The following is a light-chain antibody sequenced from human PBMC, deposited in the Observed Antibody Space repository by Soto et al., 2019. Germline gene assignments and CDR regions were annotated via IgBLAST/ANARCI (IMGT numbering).Light chain of an antibody. CDR3: QQSYSTPT. CDR1: QSISSY. V-gene: IGKV1-39*01. J-gene: IGKJ1*01. Sequence: DIQMTQSPSSLSASVGDRVTITCRASQSISSYLNWYQQKPGKAPKLLIYAASSLQSGVPSRFSGSGSGTDFTLTISSLQPEDFATYYCQQSYSTPTFGQGTNVDI. CDR2: AAS.